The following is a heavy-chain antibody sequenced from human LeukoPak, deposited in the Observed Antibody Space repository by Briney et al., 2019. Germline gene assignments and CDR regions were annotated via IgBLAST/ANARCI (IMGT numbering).Heavy chain of an antibody. CDR3: ATIAAAGQLDY. V-gene: IGHV5-51*01. CDR1: GYSFTSYW. J-gene: IGHJ4*02. Sequence: GESLTMSCKGSGYSFTSYWFGWAGQMPGKGLEWMGIIYPGDSDTRYSPSFQGQVTISADKSISTAYLQWSSLKASDTAMYYCATIAAAGQLDYWGQGTLVAVSS. CDR2: IYPGDSDT. D-gene: IGHD6-13*01.